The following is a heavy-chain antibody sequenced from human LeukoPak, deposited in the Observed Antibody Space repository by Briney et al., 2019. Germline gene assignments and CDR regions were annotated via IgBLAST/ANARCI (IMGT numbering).Heavy chain of an antibody. CDR1: GYTFTSYY. Sequence: ASVKVSCKASGYTFTSYYINWVRQATGQRLEWMGWMNPNSGSTDYAQKFQGRVTMTRNTSIRTAYMQLSSLRSEDTAVYYCARTHSSRYYPNYYYYYMDVWGKGTTVTISS. D-gene: IGHD3-22*01. CDR2: MNPNSGST. J-gene: IGHJ6*03. V-gene: IGHV1-8*01. CDR3: ARTHSSRYYPNYYYYYMDV.